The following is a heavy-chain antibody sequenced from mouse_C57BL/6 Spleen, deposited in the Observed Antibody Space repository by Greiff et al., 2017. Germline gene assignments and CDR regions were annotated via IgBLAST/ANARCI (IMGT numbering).Heavy chain of an antibody. CDR2: IYPRSGNT. CDR3: ARKRTTVVAEAMDY. D-gene: IGHD1-1*01. J-gene: IGHJ4*01. Sequence: QVHVKQSGAELARPGASVKLSCKASGYTFTSYGISWVKQRTGQGLEWIGEIYPRSGNTYYNEKFKGKATLTADKSSSTAYMELRSLTSEDSAVYFCARKRTTVVAEAMDYWGQGTSVTVSS. CDR1: GYTFTSYG. V-gene: IGHV1-81*01.